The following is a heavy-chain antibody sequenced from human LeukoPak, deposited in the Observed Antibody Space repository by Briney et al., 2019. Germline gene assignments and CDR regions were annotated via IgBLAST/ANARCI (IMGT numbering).Heavy chain of an antibody. J-gene: IGHJ4*02. D-gene: IGHD6-13*01. V-gene: IGHV3-23*01. CDR1: GFTFSSYA. Sequence: GGSLRLSCAASGFTFSSYAMSWVRQAPGKGLEWVSAISGSGGSTYYAGSVKGRFTISRDNSKNTLYLQMNSLRAEDTAVYYRAKGQYSSTLIDYWGQGTLVTVSS. CDR2: ISGSGGST. CDR3: AKGQYSSTLIDY.